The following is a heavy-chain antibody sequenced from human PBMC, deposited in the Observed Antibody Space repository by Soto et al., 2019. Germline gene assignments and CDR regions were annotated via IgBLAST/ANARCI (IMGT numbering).Heavy chain of an antibody. CDR3: AKDKVRLGFDY. V-gene: IGHV3-23*01. J-gene: IGHJ4*02. CDR2: ISGRGGST. D-gene: IGHD3-10*01. Sequence: GGSLRLSCAASGFTFSSYAMSWVRQAPGKGLGWVSAISGRGGSTYYAGSVKGRFTISRDNSKNTLYLQMNSLRAEDTAVYYCAKDKVRLGFDYWGQGTLVTVSS. CDR1: GFTFSSYA.